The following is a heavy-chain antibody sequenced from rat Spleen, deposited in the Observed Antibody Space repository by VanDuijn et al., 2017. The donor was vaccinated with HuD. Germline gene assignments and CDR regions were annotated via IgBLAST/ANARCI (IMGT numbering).Heavy chain of an antibody. D-gene: IGHD5-1*01. CDR1: GFSLTNYH. J-gene: IGHJ2*01. CDR2: MWGDGST. V-gene: IGHV2-32*01. Sequence: QVQLKESGPGLVQPSQTLSLTCTVSGFSLTNYHVSWVRQPPGKGLEWMGVMWGDGSTAYNSALKSRRSISRDTSKSQVFLTMSSLKTEDTATYYCAGELGSYFDYWGQGVMVTVSS. CDR3: AGELGSYFDY.